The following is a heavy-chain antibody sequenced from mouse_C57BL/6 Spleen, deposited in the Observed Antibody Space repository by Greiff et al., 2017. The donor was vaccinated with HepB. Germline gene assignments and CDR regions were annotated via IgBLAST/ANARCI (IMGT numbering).Heavy chain of an antibody. Sequence: DVKLVESGAELVRPGASVKLSCTASGFNIKDDYMHWVKQRPEQGLEWIGWIDPENGDTEYASKFQGKATITADTSSNTAYLQLSSLTSEDTAVYYCTTQYYYGSSVFAYWGQGTLVTVSA. D-gene: IGHD1-1*01. J-gene: IGHJ3*01. CDR1: GFNIKDDY. V-gene: IGHV14-4*01. CDR2: IDPENGDT. CDR3: TTQYYYGSSVFAY.